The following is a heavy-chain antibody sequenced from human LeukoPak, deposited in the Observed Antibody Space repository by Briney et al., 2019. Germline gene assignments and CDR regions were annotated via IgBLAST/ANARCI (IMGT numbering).Heavy chain of an antibody. V-gene: IGHV1-2*02. D-gene: IGHD5-18*01. CDR2: INPNSGGT. CDR1: GYTFTGYY. J-gene: IGHJ6*03. Sequence: ASVKVSCKASGYTFTGYYMHWVRQAPGQGLEWMGWINPNSGGTNYAQKFQGRVTMTRDTSISTAYMELSRLRSDDTAVYYCASSSGYSYGYYYYYYMDVWGKGTTVTVSS. CDR3: ASSSGYSYGYYYYYYMDV.